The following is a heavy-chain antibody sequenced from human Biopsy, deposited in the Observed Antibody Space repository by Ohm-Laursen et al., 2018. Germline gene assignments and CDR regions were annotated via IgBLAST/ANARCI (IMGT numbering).Heavy chain of an antibody. V-gene: IGHV4-34*08. CDR1: GKTFSDYQ. J-gene: IGHJ4*02. CDR2: INQAGTT. D-gene: IGHD2-15*01. Sequence: SDTLSLTWAVFGKTFSDYQWSWIRQPPGKGLEWIGQINQAGTTNYNPSLKSRVSISADASKYEFFLRLTSVTAADTAVYLCGNEVHGRDYWGLGAQVTVSS. CDR3: GNEVHGRDY.